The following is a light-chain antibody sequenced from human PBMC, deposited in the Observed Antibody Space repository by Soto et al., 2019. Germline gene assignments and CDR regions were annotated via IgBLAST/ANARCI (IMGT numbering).Light chain of an antibody. CDR3: QQYGNSPIT. CDR1: QNISKY. V-gene: IGKV3-20*01. J-gene: IGKJ5*01. CDR2: DVS. Sequence: IVGTQSPATLSLSPEKRGTLRCRASQNISKYLIWYQQKNGQAPRLLIYDVSNRAAGIPARFSGSRSGTDFTLTISRLETEDFAVYYCQQYGNSPITFGQGTRLEIK.